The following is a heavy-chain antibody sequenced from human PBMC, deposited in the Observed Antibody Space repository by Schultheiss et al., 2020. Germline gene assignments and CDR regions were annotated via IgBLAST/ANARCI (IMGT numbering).Heavy chain of an antibody. CDR1: GYSFTSYW. V-gene: IGHV5-51*01. CDR3: ARQVDYYDSSGSACYFDY. CDR2: IYPGDSDT. J-gene: IGHJ4*02. D-gene: IGHD3-22*01. Sequence: GGSLRLSCKGSGYSFTSYWISWVRQMPGKGLEWMGIIYPGDSDTRYSPSFQGQVTISADKSISTAYLQWSSLKASDTAMYYCARQVDYYDSSGSACYFDYWGQGTLVTVS.